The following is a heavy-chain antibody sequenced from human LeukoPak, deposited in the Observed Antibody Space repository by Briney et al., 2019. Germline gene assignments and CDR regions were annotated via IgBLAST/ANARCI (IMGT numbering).Heavy chain of an antibody. CDR3: AGLDAAMPDAFDI. D-gene: IGHD5-18*01. V-gene: IGHV3-30*04. CDR2: ISHDGSNK. J-gene: IGHJ3*02. CDR1: GFTFSSYA. Sequence: GGSLSLSCAAPGFTFSSYAMHWVRQAPGKGLEWVAAISHDGSNKYSADSVKGRFTISRDNSKNTLYLQMNSLRADDTAVYYCAGLDAAMPDAFDIWGQGTTVTVSS.